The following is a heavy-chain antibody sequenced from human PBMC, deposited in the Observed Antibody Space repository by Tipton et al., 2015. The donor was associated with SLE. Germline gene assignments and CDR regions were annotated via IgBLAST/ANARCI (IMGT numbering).Heavy chain of an antibody. Sequence: LRLSCTVSGDSVSSYYWSWIRQTPGSGLEWIAYIYHVGSTNYNPSLRSRLTISVDTSKNQFSLNLTSVTPADTAVYYCARGALLAMTGLRRRYVDLWIRGTPFRVSS. CDR3: ARGALLAMTGLRRRYVDL. CDR2: IYHVGST. J-gene: IGHJ2*01. D-gene: IGHD3-9*01. CDR1: GDSVSSYY. V-gene: IGHV4-59*02.